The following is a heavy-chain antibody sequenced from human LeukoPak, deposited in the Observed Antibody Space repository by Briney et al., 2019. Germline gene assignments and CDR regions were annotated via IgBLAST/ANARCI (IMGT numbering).Heavy chain of an antibody. J-gene: IGHJ4*02. CDR2: INPNSGGT. CDR3: ARSAESSSWVEFDY. Sequence: ASVKVSCKASGYTFTGYYMHWVRQAPGQGLEWIGWINPNSGGTNYAQKFQVRGTMTRDTPISTAYMELSRLRSDDTAVYYCARSAESSSWVEFDYWGQGTLVTVSS. D-gene: IGHD6-13*01. V-gene: IGHV1-2*02. CDR1: GYTFTGYY.